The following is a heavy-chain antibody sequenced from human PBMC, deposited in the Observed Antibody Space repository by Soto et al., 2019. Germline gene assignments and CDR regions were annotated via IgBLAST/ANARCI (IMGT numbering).Heavy chain of an antibody. D-gene: IGHD3-3*01. CDR1: GFTFSSYA. Sequence: GGSLRLSCAASGFTFSSYAMSWVRQAPGKGLEWVSAISGSGGSTYYADSVKGRFTISRDNSKNTLYLQMNSLRAEDTAVYYCAKGSLVGVVYFYYYVMDLWGQGTTVTVSS. V-gene: IGHV3-23*01. CDR2: ISGSGGST. CDR3: AKGSLVGVVYFYYYVMDL. J-gene: IGHJ6*02.